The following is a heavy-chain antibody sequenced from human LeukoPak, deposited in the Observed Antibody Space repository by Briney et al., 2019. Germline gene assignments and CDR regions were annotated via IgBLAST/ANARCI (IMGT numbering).Heavy chain of an antibody. CDR2: ISNSGGTI. D-gene: IGHD7-27*01. Sequence: EGSLRLSCAASGFTFSSYEMNWVRQAPGKGPEWVSYISNSGGTICYADSVKGRFTISRDNARNSLYLQMNSLRAEDTAVYYCARATNWGYAFDIWGQGTVVTVSS. J-gene: IGHJ3*02. CDR1: GFTFSSYE. CDR3: ARATNWGYAFDI. V-gene: IGHV3-48*03.